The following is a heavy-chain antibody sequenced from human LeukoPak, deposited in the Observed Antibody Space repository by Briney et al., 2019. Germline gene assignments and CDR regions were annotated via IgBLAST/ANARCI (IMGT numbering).Heavy chain of an antibody. CDR3: AGSPLSGYSSGWSRQSGWFDP. CDR2: IYTSGST. Sequence: SQTLSLTCTVSGGSISSGSCYWSWIRQPAGKGLEWIGRIYTSGSTNYNPSLKSRATISVDTSKNQFSLKLSSVTAADTAVYYCAGSPLSGYSSGWSRQSGWFDPWGQGTLVTVSS. D-gene: IGHD6-19*01. V-gene: IGHV4-61*02. J-gene: IGHJ5*02. CDR1: GGSISSGSCY.